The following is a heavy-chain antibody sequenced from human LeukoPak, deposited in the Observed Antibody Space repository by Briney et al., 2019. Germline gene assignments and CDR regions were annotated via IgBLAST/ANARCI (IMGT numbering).Heavy chain of an antibody. V-gene: IGHV1-24*01. D-gene: IGHD3-16*01. Sequence: ASVKVSCKASGYTFTCYYMHWVRQAPGKGLEGMGGFDPEYGETIYAQKLQGRVTMTEDTSTDTAYMELSSLRSEDTAVYYCATYTNAYWGQGTLVTGSS. CDR1: GYTFTCYY. CDR3: ATYTNAY. J-gene: IGHJ4*02. CDR2: FDPEYGET.